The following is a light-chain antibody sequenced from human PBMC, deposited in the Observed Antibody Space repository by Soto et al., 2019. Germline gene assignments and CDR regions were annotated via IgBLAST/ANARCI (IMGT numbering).Light chain of an antibody. J-gene: IGKJ4*01. V-gene: IGKV3-11*01. CDR1: QSVGCY. CDR3: QQQTTWLT. Sequence: EIVLTQSPATLSLSSGERATFSCRVSQSVGCYLAWYQQKPGQPPRLPIYDASNRASGIPARFSGSGSGTDFAITISMLKPEDFAGYYCQQQTTWLTSGVGTNVEIK. CDR2: DAS.